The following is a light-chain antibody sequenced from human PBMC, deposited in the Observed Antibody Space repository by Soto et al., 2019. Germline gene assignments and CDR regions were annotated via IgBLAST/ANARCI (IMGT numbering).Light chain of an antibody. J-gene: IGLJ3*02. CDR3: SSYAGSTTWV. CDR1: SSDVGGYNF. Sequence: QSVLTQPPSASGSPGQSVTISCTGTSSDVGGYNFVSWYQQHPGKAPKLMIYEGSKWPSGVPDRFSGSKSGNTASLTVSGVQAEDEADYYCSSYAGSTTWVFGGGTQLIVL. CDR2: EGS. V-gene: IGLV2-8*01.